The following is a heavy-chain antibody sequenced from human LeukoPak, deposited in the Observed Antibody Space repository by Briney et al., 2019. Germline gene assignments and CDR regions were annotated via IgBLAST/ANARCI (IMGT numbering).Heavy chain of an antibody. D-gene: IGHD1-26*01. J-gene: IGHJ4*02. CDR3: ARDRRGEPWELLFGVDC. V-gene: IGHV1-69*05. CDR1: GGTFSSYA. CDR2: IIPIFGTA. Sequence: SVKVSCKASGGTFSSYAISWVRQAPGQGLEWMGRIIPIFGTANYAQNFQGRVTMTRDTSISTAYMELSRLRSDDTAVYYCARDRRGEPWELLFGVDCWGQGTLVTVSS.